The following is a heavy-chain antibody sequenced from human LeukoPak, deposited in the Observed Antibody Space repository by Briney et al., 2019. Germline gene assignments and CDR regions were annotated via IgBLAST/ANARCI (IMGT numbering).Heavy chain of an antibody. CDR2: IYKSGSI. D-gene: IGHD2-15*01. J-gene: IGHJ3*02. Sequence: SETLSLTCTVSGDSINNYYLNWIRQPAGQGLEWIGRIYKSGSIDYNPSLSTGVTMSLDISKNRFSLKLNSMTASAATVCYCARHCSGATCYSGAFDIWGQGTMVTVSS. V-gene: IGHV4-4*07. CDR1: GDSINNYY. CDR3: ARHCSGATCYSGAFDI.